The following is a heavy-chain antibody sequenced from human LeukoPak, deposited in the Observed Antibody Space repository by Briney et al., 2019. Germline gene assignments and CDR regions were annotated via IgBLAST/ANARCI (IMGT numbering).Heavy chain of an antibody. CDR3: ARAPLGFCSDGTCKWFFDS. D-gene: IGHD2-15*01. Sequence: PSDTLSLTCTVSGDSMGRGHYYWPWIRRPPGKVLEYIPYINYRGRASYTPSLRTRVTLAVDTSNSQFSLRLSSVTAADTAVYFGARAPLGFCSDGTCKWFFDSWGQGALVTVSP. J-gene: IGHJ4*02. CDR1: GDSMGRGHYY. CDR2: INYRGRA. V-gene: IGHV4-30-4*02.